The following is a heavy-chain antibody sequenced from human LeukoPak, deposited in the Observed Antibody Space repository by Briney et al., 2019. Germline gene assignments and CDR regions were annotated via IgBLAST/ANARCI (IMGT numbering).Heavy chain of an antibody. D-gene: IGHD1-26*01. Sequence: GRSLRLSCAASGFTFSSYAMSWVRQAPGKGLEWGSAFSGSGGSTYYADSVKGRFTISRDNSKNTLCLQMNSLRDEDTAVYYCAKGSGNYWWGNYFDYWGQGTLVTVSS. CDR3: AKGSGNYWWGNYFDY. CDR1: GFTFSSYA. V-gene: IGHV3-23*01. J-gene: IGHJ4*02. CDR2: FSGSGGST.